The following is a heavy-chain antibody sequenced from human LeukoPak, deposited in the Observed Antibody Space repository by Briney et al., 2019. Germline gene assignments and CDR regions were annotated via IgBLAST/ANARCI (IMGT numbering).Heavy chain of an antibody. Sequence: PSETLSLTCTVSGYSISSGYYWGWIRQPPGKGLEWIGYIYHSGSTYYNPSLKSRVTISVDRSKNQSSLKLSSVTAADTAVYYCARVSYYDSSGSDAFDIWGQGTMVTVSS. J-gene: IGHJ3*02. CDR2: IYHSGST. CDR1: GYSISSGYY. D-gene: IGHD3-22*01. CDR3: ARVSYYDSSGSDAFDI. V-gene: IGHV4-38-2*02.